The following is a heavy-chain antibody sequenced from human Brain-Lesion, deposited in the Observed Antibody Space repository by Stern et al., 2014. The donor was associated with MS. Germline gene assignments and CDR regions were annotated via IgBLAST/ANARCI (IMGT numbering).Heavy chain of an antibody. D-gene: IGHD2-2*01. CDR2: MNPYSGNT. CDR3: ARAVRNQLLSEY. V-gene: IGHV1-8*01. Sequence: MQLVESGAEVKKPGASVKVSCKASGYTFSSYDITWVRQASGHGLEWMGWMNPYSGNTGYAQKFKGRVSMTSDPSISTVYRELTSLTSDDTAVYFCARAVRNQLLSEYWGQGTLVPVSS. J-gene: IGHJ4*02. CDR1: GYTFSSYD.